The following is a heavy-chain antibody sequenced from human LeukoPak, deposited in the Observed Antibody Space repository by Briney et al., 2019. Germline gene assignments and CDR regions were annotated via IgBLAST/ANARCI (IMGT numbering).Heavy chain of an antibody. CDR3: ARQSGSGWAVDS. CDR2: IYYSGGT. CDR1: GGSISSSSYY. D-gene: IGHD6-19*01. J-gene: IGHJ4*02. Sequence: PSETLSLTCPVSGGSISSSSYYWGWIRQPPGMGLEWFGRIYYSGGTYYNPSPKSPFTISVDTSKNQFSRRVSSVTAGDTAVYYCARQSGSGWAVDSWGQGTLVTVSS. V-gene: IGHV4-39*01.